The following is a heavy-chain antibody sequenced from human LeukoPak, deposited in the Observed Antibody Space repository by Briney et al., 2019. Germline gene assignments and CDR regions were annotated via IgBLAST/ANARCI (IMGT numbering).Heavy chain of an antibody. CDR2: IYYSGST. Sequence: PSETLSLTCTVSGGSISSYYWSWIRQPPGKGLEWIGYIYYSGSTNYNPSLKSRVTISVDTSKNQFSPKLSSVTAADTAVYYCARVPPRFYDILTGYYPDYAFDIWGQGTMVTVSS. J-gene: IGHJ3*02. V-gene: IGHV4-59*01. D-gene: IGHD3-9*01. CDR3: ARVPPRFYDILTGYYPDYAFDI. CDR1: GGSISSYY.